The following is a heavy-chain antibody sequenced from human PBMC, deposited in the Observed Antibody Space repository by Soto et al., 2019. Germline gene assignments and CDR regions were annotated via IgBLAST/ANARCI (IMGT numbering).Heavy chain of an antibody. D-gene: IGHD4-17*01. CDR1: GGSISSSSYY. Sequence: QLQLQESGPGLVKPSETLSLTCTVSGGSISSSSYYWGWIRQPPGKGLEWIGSIYYSGSTYYNPSLKSRVTISVDTSKNECSLKLSSVTAADTAVYYCARQKRKTTVTTRAFDIWGQGTMVTVSS. CDR2: IYYSGST. CDR3: ARQKRKTTVTTRAFDI. J-gene: IGHJ3*02. V-gene: IGHV4-39*01.